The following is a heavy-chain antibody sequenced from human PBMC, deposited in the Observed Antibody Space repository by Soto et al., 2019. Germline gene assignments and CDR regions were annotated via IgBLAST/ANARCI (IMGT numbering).Heavy chain of an antibody. CDR1: GGSFSGYY. CDR3: ARVKYYDFWSGYSPVYYYYMDV. D-gene: IGHD3-3*01. J-gene: IGHJ6*03. Sequence: SETLSLTCAVYGGSFSGYYWSWIRQPPGKGLEWIGEINHSGSTNYNPSLKSRVTISVDTSKNQFSLKLSSVTAADTAVYYCARVKYYDFWSGYSPVYYYYMDVWGKGTTVTVSS. CDR2: INHSGST. V-gene: IGHV4-34*01.